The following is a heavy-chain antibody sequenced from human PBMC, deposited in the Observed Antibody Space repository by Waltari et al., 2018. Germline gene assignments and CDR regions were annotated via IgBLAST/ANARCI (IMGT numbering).Heavy chain of an antibody. CDR1: GGSIDSGSYY. Sequence: QVQLQESGPGLVKPSQTLSLTCTVSGGSIDSGSYYWSWIRQPAGKGLEWIGRIYTSGSTNYIPSLKSRVTISVDTSKNQFSLNLSSVTAADTAVYYCARGPLLSKVDYWGQGTLVTVSS. CDR2: IYTSGST. V-gene: IGHV4-61*02. CDR3: ARGPLLSKVDY. D-gene: IGHD1-26*01. J-gene: IGHJ4*02.